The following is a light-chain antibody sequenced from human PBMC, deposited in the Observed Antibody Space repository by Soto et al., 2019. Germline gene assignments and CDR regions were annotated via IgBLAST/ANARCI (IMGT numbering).Light chain of an antibody. V-gene: IGLV1-40*01. Sequence: QSVLTQPPSVSGAPGQRVTISCTGSSSNIGAGYDVHWYQQRPGTAPKLLIYGNSNRPSGVPDRFSGSKSGTSASLAITGLQAEDEADYYCQSYDSSLDVVFGGGTKLTVL. CDR2: GNS. CDR3: QSYDSSLDVV. J-gene: IGLJ2*01. CDR1: SSNIGAGYD.